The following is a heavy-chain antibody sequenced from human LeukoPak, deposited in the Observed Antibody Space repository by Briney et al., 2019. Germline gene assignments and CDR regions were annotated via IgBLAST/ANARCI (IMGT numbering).Heavy chain of an antibody. CDR2: ISGSGGST. D-gene: IGHD3-10*01. CDR3: AKSMVRGVIITGDFDY. CDR1: GFTFSSYA. Sequence: GGSLRLSWAASGFTFSSYAMSWVRQAPGKGLEWVSAISGSGGSTYYADSVKGRFTISRDNSKNTLYLQMNSLRAEDTAVYYCAKSMVRGVIITGDFDYWGQGTLVTVSS. J-gene: IGHJ4*02. V-gene: IGHV3-23*01.